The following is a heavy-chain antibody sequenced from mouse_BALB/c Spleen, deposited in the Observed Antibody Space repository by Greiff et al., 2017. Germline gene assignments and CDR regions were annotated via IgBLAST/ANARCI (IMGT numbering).Heavy chain of an antibody. D-gene: IGHD2-12*01. Sequence: EVQGVESGGGLVKPGGSLKLSCAASGFTFSDYYMYWVRQTPEKRLEWVATISDGGSYTYYPDSVKGRFTISRDNAKNNLYLQMSSLKSEDTAMYYCARDRDDEDYAMDYWGQGTSVTVSS. J-gene: IGHJ4*01. CDR2: ISDGGSYT. CDR1: GFTFSDYY. CDR3: ARDRDDEDYAMDY. V-gene: IGHV5-4*02.